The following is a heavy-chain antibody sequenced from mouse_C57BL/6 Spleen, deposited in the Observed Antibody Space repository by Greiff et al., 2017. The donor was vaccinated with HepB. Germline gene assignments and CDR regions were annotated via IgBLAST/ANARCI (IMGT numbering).Heavy chain of an antibody. CDR2: INPGSGGN. J-gene: IGHJ2*01. V-gene: IGHV1-54*01. Sequence: QVQLQQSGAELVRPGTSVKVSCKASGYAFTNYLIEWVKQRPGQGLEWIGVINPGSGGNNNNEKFKGKATTTADKFSSTAYMQLSSLTSEDSAVDCCERDYFDYWGQGTTLTVSS. CDR3: ERDYFDY. CDR1: GYAFTNYL.